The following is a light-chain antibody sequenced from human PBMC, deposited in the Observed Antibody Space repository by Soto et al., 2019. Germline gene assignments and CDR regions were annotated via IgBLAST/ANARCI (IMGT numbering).Light chain of an antibody. CDR1: QSLSRN. CDR2: GAS. CDR3: HHYNHWPPAFT. J-gene: IGKJ3*01. V-gene: IGKV3-15*01. Sequence: EILMTQSPATLSVSPGERATLSCRASQSLSRNLAWYQQKPGQAPRLLIYGASTRASGIPARFSGSGSGTEVTHTISSLQSEDFAHYYCHHYNHWPPAFTFGHGTKVDL.